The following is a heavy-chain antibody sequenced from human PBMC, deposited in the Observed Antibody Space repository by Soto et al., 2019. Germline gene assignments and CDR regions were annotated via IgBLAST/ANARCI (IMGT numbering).Heavy chain of an antibody. CDR3: ARHWLEHQLFDY. CDR1: GGSFSDYY. V-gene: IGHV4-34*02. CDR2: IHHSGST. J-gene: IGHJ4*02. D-gene: IGHD6-19*01. Sequence: QVQLQQWGAGLLKPSETLSLICAVDGGSFSDYYWSWIRQSPGKGLEWIGEIHHSGSTNYKPSLKSRVTIPVDTSTTHFSLKVTSVPAADTAVYYCARHWLEHQLFDYWGQGTLVTVSS.